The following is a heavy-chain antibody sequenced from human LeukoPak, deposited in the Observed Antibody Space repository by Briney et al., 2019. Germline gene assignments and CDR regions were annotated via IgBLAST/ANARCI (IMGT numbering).Heavy chain of an antibody. D-gene: IGHD3-9*01. CDR3: AGGSGYLITS. CDR2: ISGSGGNT. V-gene: IGHV3-23*01. CDR1: GFIFSAYA. J-gene: IGHJ5*02. Sequence: GGSLRLSCAPSGFIFSAYAMSWVRQAPGKGPEWVASISGSGGNTYHADSVKGRFTISRDNSQNTVYLQMNSLRAEDTAVYYCAGGSGYLITSWGQGTLVTVSS.